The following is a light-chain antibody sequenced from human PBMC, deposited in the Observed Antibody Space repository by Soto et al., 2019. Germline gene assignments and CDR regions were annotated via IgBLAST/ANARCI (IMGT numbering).Light chain of an antibody. V-gene: IGLV1-44*01. CDR3: AGWDVWLNGQL. CDR1: SSNIGSNT. CDR2: SNN. J-gene: IGLJ1*01. Sequence: QSVLTQPPSASGTPGQRVTISCSGSSSNIGSNTVNWYQQLPGTAPKLLIYSNNQRPSGVPDRFSGSKSGTSASLAISGLQSVDEADFYCAGWDVWLNGQLFGTGSQVTI.